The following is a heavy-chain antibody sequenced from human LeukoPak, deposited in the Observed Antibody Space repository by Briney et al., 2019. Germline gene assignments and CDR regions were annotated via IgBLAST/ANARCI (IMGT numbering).Heavy chain of an antibody. CDR3: ARDRLPSGSYSFDY. V-gene: IGHV1-69*04. Sequence: SVKVSCKASGGTFSSYAISWVRQAPGQGLEWMGRIIPILGIANYAQKFQGRVTITADKSTSTAYMELSSLRSEDTAVYYCARDRLPSGSYSFDYWGQGTLVTVSS. J-gene: IGHJ4*02. CDR2: IIPILGIA. CDR1: GGTFSSYA. D-gene: IGHD1-26*01.